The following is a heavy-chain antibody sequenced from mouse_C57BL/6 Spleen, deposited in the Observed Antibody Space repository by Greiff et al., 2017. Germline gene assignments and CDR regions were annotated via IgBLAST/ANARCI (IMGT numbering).Heavy chain of an antibody. CDR2: IDPSDSET. J-gene: IGHJ2*01. D-gene: IGHD3-2*02. V-gene: IGHV1-52*01. CDR1: GYTFTSYW. Sequence: QVQLQQPGAELVRPGSSVKLSCKASGYTFTSYWMHWVKQRPIQGLEWIGNIDPSDSETHYNQKFKDKATLTVDKSSSTAYMQLSSLTSEDSAVYYCAIGSSGPYYFDYWGQGTTHTVSS. CDR3: AIGSSGPYYFDY.